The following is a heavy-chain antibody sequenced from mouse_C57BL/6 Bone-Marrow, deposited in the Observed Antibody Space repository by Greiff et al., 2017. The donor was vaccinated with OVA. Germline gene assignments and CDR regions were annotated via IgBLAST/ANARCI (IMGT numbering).Heavy chain of an antibody. V-gene: IGHV1-50*01. CDR3: ARDDYGSSYDWYFDV. CDR2: IDPSDSYT. Sequence: VQLQQPGAELVKPGASVKLSCKASGYTFTSYWMQWVKQRPGQGLEWIGQIDPSDSYTNYNQKFKGKATLTVDTSSRTAYRQLSSLTSEDTAVYYCARDDYGSSYDWYFDVWGTGTTVTVSS. J-gene: IGHJ1*03. D-gene: IGHD1-1*01. CDR1: GYTFTSYW.